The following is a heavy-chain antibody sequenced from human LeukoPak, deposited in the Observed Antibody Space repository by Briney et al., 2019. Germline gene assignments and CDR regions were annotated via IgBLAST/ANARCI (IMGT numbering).Heavy chain of an antibody. CDR2: INPNSGGT. D-gene: IGHD6-19*01. CDR3: ARDFIFWAVAGGTVPWWWFDP. J-gene: IGHJ5*02. V-gene: IGHV1-2*02. CDR1: GYTFGGYY. Sequence: GASVKVSCKASGYTFGGYYIHWVRQAPGQGLEWMGWINPNSGGTIYAQKFQGRVTMTRDTSISTAYMDLSRLRSDDTAVYYCARDFIFWAVAGGTVPWWWFDPWGQGTLVTVSS.